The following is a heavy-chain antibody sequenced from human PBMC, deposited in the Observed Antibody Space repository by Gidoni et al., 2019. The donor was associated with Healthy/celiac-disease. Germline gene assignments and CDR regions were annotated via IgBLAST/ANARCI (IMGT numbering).Heavy chain of an antibody. Sequence: QVQLVQSGAEVKKPGASVKVSCKASEYPFTGYYLHWVRQATGQGLEWMGRINPNSGGTNYAQKCQGRVTMTRDTSISTAYMELSRLRSDDTAVYYCGLEDTSSGYYVWGQGTLVTVSS. CDR2: INPNSGGT. CDR1: EYPFTGYY. J-gene: IGHJ4*02. D-gene: IGHD3-22*01. V-gene: IGHV1-2*06. CDR3: GLEDTSSGYYV.